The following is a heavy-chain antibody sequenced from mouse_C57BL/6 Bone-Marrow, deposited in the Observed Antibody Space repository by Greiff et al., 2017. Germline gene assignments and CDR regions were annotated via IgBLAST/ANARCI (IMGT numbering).Heavy chain of an antibody. V-gene: IGHV14-4*01. J-gene: IGHJ2*01. D-gene: IGHD2-3*01. CDR3: TTGDGGYYFYYFDY. CDR1: GFNIKDDY. CDR2: IDPENGDT. Sequence: VQLQQSGAELVRPGASVKLSCTASGFNIKDDYMHWVKQRPEQGLEWIGWIDPENGDTEYASKFQGKATITADTSSNTAYLQLSSLTSEDTAVYYCTTGDGGYYFYYFDYWGQGTTLTVSS.